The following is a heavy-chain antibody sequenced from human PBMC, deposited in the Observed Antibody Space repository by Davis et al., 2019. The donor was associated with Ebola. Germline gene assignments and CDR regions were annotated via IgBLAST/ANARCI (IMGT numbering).Heavy chain of an antibody. D-gene: IGHD1-26*01. CDR2: ISGDGCST. V-gene: IGHV3-43*02. CDR1: GFTFDDYA. CDR3: AKARRWEYYYGMDV. J-gene: IGHJ6*02. Sequence: GESLKISCAASGFTFDDYAMHWVRQAPGKGLEWVSLISGDGCSTYYADSVKCRFTISRDNSKNSLYPQMNSLRTEDTALYYCAKARRWEYYYGMDVWGQGTTVTVSS.